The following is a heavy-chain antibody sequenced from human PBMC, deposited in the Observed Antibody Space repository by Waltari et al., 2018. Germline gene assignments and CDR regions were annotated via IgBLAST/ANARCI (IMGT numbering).Heavy chain of an antibody. J-gene: IGHJ4*02. V-gene: IGHV3-30*02. CDR3: AKSLSATKVATDDY. CDR2: IRYDGSNK. D-gene: IGHD4-17*01. Sequence: QVQLVQSGGGVVQPGGSLRLSCGASGFTFSSYGMHWVRQAPGKGLEWGAFIRYDGSNKYYADSVKGRFTISRDNSRNTLYLQMNSLRAEDTAVYYCAKSLSATKVATDDYWGQGTLVTASS. CDR1: GFTFSSYG.